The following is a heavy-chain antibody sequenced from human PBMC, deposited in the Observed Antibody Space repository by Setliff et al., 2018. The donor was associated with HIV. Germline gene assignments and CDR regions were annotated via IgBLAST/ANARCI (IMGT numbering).Heavy chain of an antibody. Sequence: ASVKVSCKASGYTFTSYAMHWVRQAPGQRLEWMGWINAGNGNTKYSQKFQGRVTITRDTSASTAYMELSSLRSADTAVYYCASNTGYSSSWYVGWVEADAFDIWGQGTMVTVSS. CDR2: INAGNGNT. J-gene: IGHJ3*02. V-gene: IGHV1-3*01. CDR3: ASNTGYSSSWYVGWVEADAFDI. CDR1: GYTFTSYA. D-gene: IGHD6-13*01.